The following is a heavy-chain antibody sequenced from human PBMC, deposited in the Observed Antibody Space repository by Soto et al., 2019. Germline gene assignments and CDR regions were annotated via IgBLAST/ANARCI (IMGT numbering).Heavy chain of an antibody. CDR3: AKAKGMVRGVKNFDY. CDR2: ISGSGGST. J-gene: IGHJ4*02. Sequence: GGSLRLSCAASGFTFSSYAMSWVRQAPGKGLEWVSAISGSGGSTYYADSVKGRFTISRDNSKNTLYLQMNSLRAEDTAVYYCAKAKGMVRGVKNFDYWGQGTLVTVSS. D-gene: IGHD3-10*01. V-gene: IGHV3-23*01. CDR1: GFTFSSYA.